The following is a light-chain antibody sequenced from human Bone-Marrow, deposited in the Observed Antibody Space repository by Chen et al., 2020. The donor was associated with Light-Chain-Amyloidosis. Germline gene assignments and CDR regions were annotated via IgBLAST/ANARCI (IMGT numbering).Light chain of an antibody. CDR2: DDS. Sequence: SYVLPQPSSVPVPPGQTATIACGGNNIGSTSVHWYQQTPGQAPLLVVYDDSDRPSGIPERLSGSNSGNTATLTISRVEAGDEADYYCQVWDRSSDRPVFGGGTKLTVL. J-gene: IGLJ3*02. CDR1: NIGSTS. CDR3: QVWDRSSDRPV. V-gene: IGLV3-21*02.